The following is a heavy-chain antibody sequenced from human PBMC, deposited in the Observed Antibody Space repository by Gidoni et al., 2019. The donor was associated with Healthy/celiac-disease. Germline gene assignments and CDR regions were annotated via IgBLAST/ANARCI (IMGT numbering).Heavy chain of an antibody. V-gene: IGHV3-74*01. CDR1: GSTLWSYW. J-gene: IGHJ6*03. D-gene: IGHD1-26*01. CDR3: ARDLVGATKYYYMDV. CDR2: INSDGSST. Sequence: EVQLVESGGGLVQPGWSLRPSCAASGSTLWSYWMHGVRQAPGKGLGWVSRINSDGSSTSYADSVKGRFTISRDNAKNTLYLQMNSLRAEDTAVYYCARDLVGATKYYYMDVWGKGTTVTVSS.